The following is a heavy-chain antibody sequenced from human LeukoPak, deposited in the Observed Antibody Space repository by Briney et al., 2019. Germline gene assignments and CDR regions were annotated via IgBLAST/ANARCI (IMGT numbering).Heavy chain of an antibody. J-gene: IGHJ4*02. Sequence: PGGSLRLSCAASGFTFSSYGMHWVRQAPGKGLEWVAFIRYDGSNKYYADSVKGRFTISRDNSKNTLYLQMNSLRAEDTAVYYCAKGGLLWFGELFLDYWGQGTLVTVSS. CDR2: IRYDGSNK. D-gene: IGHD3-10*01. V-gene: IGHV3-30*02. CDR3: AKGGLLWFGELFLDY. CDR1: GFTFSSYG.